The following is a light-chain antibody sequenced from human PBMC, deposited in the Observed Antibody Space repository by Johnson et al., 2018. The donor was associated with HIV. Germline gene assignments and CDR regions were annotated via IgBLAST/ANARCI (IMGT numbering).Light chain of an antibody. CDR1: SSNIGNNY. V-gene: IGLV1-51*02. J-gene: IGLJ1*01. CDR2: ENN. Sequence: QSVLTQPPSVSAAPGQKVTISCSGSSSNIGNNYVSWYQQLPGTAPKLLIYENNKRPSGIPDRFSGSKSGTSATLGIAGLKTGDEADYYCETCDNSLSTGAGVGTGTKVSVL. CDR3: ETCDNSLSTGAG.